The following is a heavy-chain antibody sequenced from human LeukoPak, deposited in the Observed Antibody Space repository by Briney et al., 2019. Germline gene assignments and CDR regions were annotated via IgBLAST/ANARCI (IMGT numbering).Heavy chain of an antibody. CDR1: VCTPSSYD. D-gene: IGHD6-13*01. Sequence: GGSLTLSCVPSVCTPSSYDMHWVRPAKEKGLGWVSAIGTAGDTSYPGSVKGRFTISRENAKNSLYLKMNSLRARDTGVYYCARANRSSWKDGAFDIWGQGTMVTVSS. V-gene: IGHV3-13*04. CDR3: ARANRSSWKDGAFDI. J-gene: IGHJ3*02. CDR2: IGTAGDT.